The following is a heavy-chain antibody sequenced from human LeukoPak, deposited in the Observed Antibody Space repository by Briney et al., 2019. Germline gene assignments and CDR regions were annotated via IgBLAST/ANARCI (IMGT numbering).Heavy chain of an antibody. CDR2: IYYSGST. Sequence: SETLSLTCTVSGGSISSYYWSWIRQPPGKGLEWIGYIYYSGSTNYNPSLKSRVTISVDTSKNQFSLKLSSVTAADTAVYYCARAVLLWFGELIRFDPWGQGTLVTVSS. D-gene: IGHD3-10*01. J-gene: IGHJ5*02. V-gene: IGHV4-59*01. CDR1: GGSISSYY. CDR3: ARAVLLWFGELIRFDP.